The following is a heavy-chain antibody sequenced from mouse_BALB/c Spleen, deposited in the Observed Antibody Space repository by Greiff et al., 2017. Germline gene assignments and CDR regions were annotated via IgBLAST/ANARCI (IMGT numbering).Heavy chain of an antibody. CDR2: IYPGDGDT. Sequence: VQLQESGAELARPGASVKLSCKASGYTFTSYWMQWVKQRPGQGLEWIGAIYPGDGDTRYTQKFKGKATLTADKSSSTAYMQLSSLASEDSAVYYCARGGFYYDYDGGAWFAYWGQGTLVTVSA. D-gene: IGHD2-4*01. CDR3: ARGGFYYDYDGGAWFAY. J-gene: IGHJ3*01. CDR1: GYTFTSYW. V-gene: IGHV1-87*01.